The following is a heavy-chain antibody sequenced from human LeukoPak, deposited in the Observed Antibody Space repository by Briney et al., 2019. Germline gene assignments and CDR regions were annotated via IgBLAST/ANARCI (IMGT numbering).Heavy chain of an antibody. D-gene: IGHD2-15*01. J-gene: IGHJ4*02. CDR3: ARIPVICSGGSCYSGYFDY. CDR2: INWNGGST. Sequence: PGGSLRLSCAASGFTFDDYDMSWVRHAPGKGLEWVSGINWNGGSTGYADSVKGRFTISRDNAKNSLYLQMNSLRAEDTALYYCARIPVICSGGSCYSGYFDYWGQGTLVTVSS. CDR1: GFTFDDYD. V-gene: IGHV3-20*04.